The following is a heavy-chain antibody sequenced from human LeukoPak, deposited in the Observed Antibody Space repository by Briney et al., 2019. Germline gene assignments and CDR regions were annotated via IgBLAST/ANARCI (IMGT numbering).Heavy chain of an antibody. CDR2: IYPGDSDT. V-gene: IGHV5-51*01. CDR1: GYSFTTYW. J-gene: IGHJ4*02. CDR3: GRHLHGDLYFDY. Sequence: GGSLQISCKGSGYSFTTYWIGWVRQLPGKGLEWMGIIYPGDSDTRYSPSFQGQVTISADKSISTAYLQWSSLTASDTAMYYCGRHLHGDLYFDYWGQGTLVTVSS. D-gene: IGHD4-17*01.